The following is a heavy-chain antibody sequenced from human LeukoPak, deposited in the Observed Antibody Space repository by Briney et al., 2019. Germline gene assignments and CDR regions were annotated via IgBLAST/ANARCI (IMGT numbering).Heavy chain of an antibody. CDR2: ISGSGGST. Sequence: GGSLRLSCAASGFTFSSYAMSWVRQAPGKGLEWVSAISGSGGSTYYADSVKGRFTISRDNSKNTLYLQMNSLRAEDTAVYYCAKAMPFVVVPAALFDHWGQGTLVTVSS. V-gene: IGHV3-23*01. D-gene: IGHD2-2*01. J-gene: IGHJ5*02. CDR1: GFTFSSYA. CDR3: AKAMPFVVVPAALFDH.